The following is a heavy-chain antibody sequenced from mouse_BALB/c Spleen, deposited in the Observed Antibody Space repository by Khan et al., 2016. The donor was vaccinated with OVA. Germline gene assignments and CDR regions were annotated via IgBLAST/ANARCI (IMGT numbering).Heavy chain of an antibody. D-gene: IGHD1-1*01. CDR1: GFSLTDYG. Sequence: QVQLKESGPGLVAPSQSLSITCTVSGFSLTDYGVSWIRQPPGKGLEWLGSIWGGGSTYYNSTLKSRLSIRKDNSKSQVFLKMNSLQTDDPAMYYCAKVDYGSSSFDYWGQGTTLTVSS. V-gene: IGHV2-6-5*01. CDR2: IWGGGST. CDR3: AKVDYGSSSFDY. J-gene: IGHJ2*01.